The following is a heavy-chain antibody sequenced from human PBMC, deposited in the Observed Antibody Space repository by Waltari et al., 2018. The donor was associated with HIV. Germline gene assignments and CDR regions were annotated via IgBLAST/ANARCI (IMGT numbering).Heavy chain of an antibody. CDR1: GGPTSGYS. J-gene: IGHJ4*02. D-gene: IGHD3-22*01. Sequence: QVQLQESGPGLVKPSETLSLICSVSGGPTSGYSWTLIRQPPGKGLEGIGYVHGSGRTKYNPSLQSLVTRSRDTSRNQVSLALNSVTAADTAVYFCARVKASYYDGSGFYFLDYWGQGTLVTVSS. CDR3: ARVKASYYDGSGFYFLDY. V-gene: IGHV4-59*01. CDR2: VHGSGRT.